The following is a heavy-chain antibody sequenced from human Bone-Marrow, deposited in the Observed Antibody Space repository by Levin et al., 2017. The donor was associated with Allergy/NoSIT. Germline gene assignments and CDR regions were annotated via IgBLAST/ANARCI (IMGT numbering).Heavy chain of an antibody. Sequence: SETLSLTCTVSGVSLDDFYWTWIRQAPGKGLEWIGYIYSSGSTHYNPSLQSRATMSLDLSKKQFSLRMTSVTAADTAFYYCAREVILTGANFFDPWGQGTLVTVSS. V-gene: IGHV4-59*03. D-gene: IGHD2-21*01. CDR1: GVSLDDFY. CDR3: AREVILTGANFFDP. J-gene: IGHJ5*02. CDR2: IYSSGST.